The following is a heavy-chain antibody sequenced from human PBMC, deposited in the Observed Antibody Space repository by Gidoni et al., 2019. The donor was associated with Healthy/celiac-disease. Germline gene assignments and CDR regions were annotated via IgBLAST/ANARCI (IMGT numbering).Heavy chain of an antibody. CDR2: IYRGGST. J-gene: IGHJ4*02. CDR1: GFTVSSHY. V-gene: IGHV3-53*01. Sequence: EVQLVESGGGLSQPGGSLRLSGEASGFTVSSHYMSWVSQAPGKGLEWVSVIYRGGSTYYADSVKGRFTISRDNSKNTLYLQMNSLRAEDTAVYYCARDSSGYSGFFDYWGQGTLVTVSS. CDR3: ARDSSGYSGFFDY. D-gene: IGHD3-22*01.